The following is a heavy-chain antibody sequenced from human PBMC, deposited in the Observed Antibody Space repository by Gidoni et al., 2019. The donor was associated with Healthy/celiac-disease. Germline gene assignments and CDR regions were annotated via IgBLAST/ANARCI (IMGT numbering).Heavy chain of an antibody. CDR2: ISSSSSTI. V-gene: IGHV3-48*02. CDR3: ARDWSVASSDWFDP. Sequence: EVQLVESGGGLVQPGGSLRLSCAASGFPFSSYSMNWVRQAPGKGLEWVSYISSSSSTIYYADSVKGRFTISRDNAKNSLYLQMNSLRDEDTAVYYCARDWSVASSDWFDPWGQGTLVTVSS. J-gene: IGHJ5*02. D-gene: IGHD1-26*01. CDR1: GFPFSSYS.